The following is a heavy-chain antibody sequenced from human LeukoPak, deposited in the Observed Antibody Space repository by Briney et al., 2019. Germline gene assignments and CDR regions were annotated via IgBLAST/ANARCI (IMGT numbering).Heavy chain of an antibody. Sequence: GGSLRLSCAASGFSVSSNYMTWVRQAPGKGLEWVSVIYSGGSTSYADSVKGRFTLSRDNSKNTLYLQMNSLRAEDTAVYYCARKAGYYYGSGDFWGQGTLVTVSS. CDR1: GFSVSSNY. V-gene: IGHV3-66*01. D-gene: IGHD3-10*01. CDR2: IYSGGST. J-gene: IGHJ4*02. CDR3: ARKAGYYYGSGDF.